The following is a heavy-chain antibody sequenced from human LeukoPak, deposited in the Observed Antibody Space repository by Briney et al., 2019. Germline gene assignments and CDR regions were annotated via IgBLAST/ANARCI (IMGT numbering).Heavy chain of an antibody. CDR1: GFSFSSYS. V-gene: IGHV3-21*01. CDR3: AREGLYSGSANSDLDY. Sequence: PGGSLRLSCAASGFSFSSYSMNWVRQAPGKGLEWVSSISSSSSYIYYADSVKGRFTISRDNAKNSLHLQMNSLRAEDTALYFCAREGLYSGSANSDLDYWGQGTLVTVSS. J-gene: IGHJ4*02. CDR2: ISSSSSYI. D-gene: IGHD2-2*02.